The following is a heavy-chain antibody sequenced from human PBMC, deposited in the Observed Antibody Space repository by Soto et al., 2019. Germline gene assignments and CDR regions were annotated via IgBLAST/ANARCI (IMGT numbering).Heavy chain of an antibody. CDR3: VGQWLAGYGAFEP. Sequence: QVQLQESGPGLVKPSGTLSLTCAGSGGSVSSDKWWSWVRQPPGKGPEWIGEIHSFGSTNYNPSLKSRVTILLDKPKNQFSVKLTSVTAADTAVYFCVGQWLAGYGAFEPWGQGTLVTVSS. J-gene: IGHJ5*02. CDR1: GGSVSSDKW. V-gene: IGHV4-4*02. CDR2: IHSFGST. D-gene: IGHD6-19*01.